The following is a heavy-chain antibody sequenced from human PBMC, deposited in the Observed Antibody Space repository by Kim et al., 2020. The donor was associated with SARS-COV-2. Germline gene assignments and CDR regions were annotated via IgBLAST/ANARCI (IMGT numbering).Heavy chain of an antibody. V-gene: IGHV3-23*01. J-gene: IGHJ6*02. D-gene: IGHD3-10*01. Sequence: ADSVKGRFTIPRDNTKNTLYLQMNSLRAEDTAIYYGAKPVGEYYYYYGMDVWGQGTTVTVSS. CDR3: AKPVGEYYYYYGMDV.